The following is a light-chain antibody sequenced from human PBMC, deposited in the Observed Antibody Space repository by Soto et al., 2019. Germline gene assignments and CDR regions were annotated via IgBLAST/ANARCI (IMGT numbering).Light chain of an antibody. CDR1: SSDVGAYNY. CDR3: SSYAGSNNDV. Sequence: QSALTQPASVSGSPGPSITISCTGTSSDVGAYNYVSWYQQHPGKAPKLMIFEVSDRPSGVSNRFSGSKSGNTASLTISGLQAEDEADYYCSSYAGSNNDVFGTGTKLTVL. V-gene: IGLV2-14*01. J-gene: IGLJ1*01. CDR2: EVS.